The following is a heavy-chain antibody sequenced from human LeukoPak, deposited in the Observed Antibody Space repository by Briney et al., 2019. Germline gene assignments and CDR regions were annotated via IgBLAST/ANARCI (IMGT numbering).Heavy chain of an antibody. CDR3: ARGAVDTANAV. V-gene: IGHV3-74*01. CDR1: GFTFTTYW. CDR2: INSDGSIT. Sequence: TGGSLRLSCAASGFTFTTYWMHWVRQAPGKGLVWVSHINSDGSITSYADSVKGRFTISRDNAKNTLYLQMNSLRAEDTAVYYCARGAVDTANAVWGQGTTVTVSS. D-gene: IGHD5-18*01. J-gene: IGHJ6*02.